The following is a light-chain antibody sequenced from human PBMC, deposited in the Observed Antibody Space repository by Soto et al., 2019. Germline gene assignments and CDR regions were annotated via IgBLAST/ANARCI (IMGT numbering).Light chain of an antibody. CDR1: SSDIGAYDY. J-gene: IGLJ1*01. CDR3: CSYAGSYTYV. V-gene: IGLV2-11*01. Sequence: QSVLTQPASLSGSPGQSITISCTGTSSDIGAYDYVSWYRQHPGKAPKLMIYDVSKRPSGVPDRFSGSKSGNTASLTISGLQAEDEADYYCCSYAGSYTYVFGTGTKVTVL. CDR2: DVS.